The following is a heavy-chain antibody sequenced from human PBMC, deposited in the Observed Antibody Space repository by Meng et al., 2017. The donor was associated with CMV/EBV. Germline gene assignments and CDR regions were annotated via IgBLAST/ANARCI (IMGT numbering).Heavy chain of an antibody. CDR3: ARDDCSGGSCYGY. D-gene: IGHD2-15*01. CDR1: GFTVSSNY. J-gene: IGHJ4*02. Sequence: ESLKISCAASGFTVSSNYMSWVRQAPGKGLEWIGYIYYSGSTNYNPSLKSRVTISVDTSKNQFSLKLSSVTAADTAVYYCARDDCSGGSCYGYWGQGTLVTVSS. V-gene: IGHV4-59*02. CDR2: IYYSGST.